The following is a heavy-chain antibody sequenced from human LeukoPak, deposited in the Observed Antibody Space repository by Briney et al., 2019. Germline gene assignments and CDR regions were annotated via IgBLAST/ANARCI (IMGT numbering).Heavy chain of an antibody. J-gene: IGHJ1*01. D-gene: IGHD6-13*01. CDR3: ARGPLPLGPTYSSSWYSYFQH. Sequence: ASVKVSYKASGYTFTSYGISWVRQAPGQGLEWMGWISAYNGNTNYAQKLQGRVTMTTDTSTSTAYMELRSLRSDDTAVYYCARGPLPLGPTYSSSWYSYFQHWGQGTLVTVSS. CDR1: GYTFTSYG. CDR2: ISAYNGNT. V-gene: IGHV1-18*01.